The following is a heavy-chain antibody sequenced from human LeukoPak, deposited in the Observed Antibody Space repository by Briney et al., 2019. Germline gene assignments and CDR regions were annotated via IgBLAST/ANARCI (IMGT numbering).Heavy chain of an antibody. CDR3: ARGSPILWFGINWFDP. J-gene: IGHJ5*02. V-gene: IGHV6-1*01. CDR1: GDSVSSNSAA. CDR2: TYYRSKWYN. D-gene: IGHD3-10*01. Sequence: SQTLSLTCAISGDSVSSNSAAWNWIRQSPSRSLEWLGRTYYRSKWYNDYAVSVKSRITINPDTSENQFSLQLNSVTPEDTAVYYCARGSPILWFGINWFDPWGQGTLVTVSS.